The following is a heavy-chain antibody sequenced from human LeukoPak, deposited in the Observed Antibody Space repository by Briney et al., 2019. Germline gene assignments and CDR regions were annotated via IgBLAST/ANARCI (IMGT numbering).Heavy chain of an antibody. CDR3: AKSRASIAAAGHFDY. Sequence: LPGGSLRLSCAASGFTFDDYAMHWVRQAPGKGLEWVSGISWNSGSIGYADSVKGRFTISRDNAKNSLCLQMNSLRAEDTALYYCAKSRASIAAAGHFDYWGQGTLVTVSS. V-gene: IGHV3-9*01. D-gene: IGHD6-13*01. CDR1: GFTFDDYA. J-gene: IGHJ4*02. CDR2: ISWNSGSI.